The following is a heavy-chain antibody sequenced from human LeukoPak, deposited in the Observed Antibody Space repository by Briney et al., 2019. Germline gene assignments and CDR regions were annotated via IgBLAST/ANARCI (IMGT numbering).Heavy chain of an antibody. CDR3: TRVGYIDEGIDY. V-gene: IGHV3-7*04. Sequence: GGSLRLSCVASGFPSSSYWMTWVRQAPGKGLEWVANIKQDGNKKAYRDSVKGRFTTSRDNAKNSLYLQRNSLRAEDTAIYYCTRVGYIDEGIDYWGQGALGTVSS. D-gene: IGHD5-24*01. J-gene: IGHJ4*02. CDR1: GFPSSSYW. CDR2: IKQDGNKK.